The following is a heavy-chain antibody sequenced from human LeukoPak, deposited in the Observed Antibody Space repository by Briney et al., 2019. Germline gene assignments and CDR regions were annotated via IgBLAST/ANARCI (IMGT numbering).Heavy chain of an antibody. V-gene: IGHV3-23*01. CDR1: GFTFSNYA. Sequence: PGGSLRLSCAASGFTFSNYAMNWVRQAPGKGLEWVSTISTSGGNAYYADSVKGRFTISRDNSKNTLYLQMNSLGAEDTAVYYCAKVRDCTNGVCPEWFDPWGQGTLVTVSS. D-gene: IGHD2-8*01. CDR3: AKVRDCTNGVCPEWFDP. J-gene: IGHJ5*02. CDR2: ISTSGGNA.